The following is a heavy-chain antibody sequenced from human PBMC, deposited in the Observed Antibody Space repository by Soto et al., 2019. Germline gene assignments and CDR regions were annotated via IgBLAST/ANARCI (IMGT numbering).Heavy chain of an antibody. J-gene: IGHJ4*02. Sequence: QVQLVQSGAEVKKPGASVKVSCKASGYTFTSYGISWVRQAPGQGLEWMGWISAYNGNTNYAQKLQCRVTITTDPSTSTAYMELRSLRTDDTAVYYCARDDRYYYDSSGYLAHLGGGGGYWGQGTLVTVSS. D-gene: IGHD3-22*01. CDR2: ISAYNGNT. CDR1: GYTFTSYG. V-gene: IGHV1-18*01. CDR3: ARDDRYYYDSSGYLAHLGGGGGY.